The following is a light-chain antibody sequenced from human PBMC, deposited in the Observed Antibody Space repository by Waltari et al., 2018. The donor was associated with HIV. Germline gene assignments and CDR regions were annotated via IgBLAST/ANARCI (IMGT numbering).Light chain of an antibody. CDR3: QQYAGSPLT. J-gene: IGKJ4*01. V-gene: IGKV3-20*01. Sequence: EIVLTQSPGTLSLSPGERATLSCRASQSVTTYLAWYQQKPGQAPRLLIYGASSRATGIPDRFSGSGSETDFTLTISRLEPEDFAMFYCQQYAGSPLTFGGGTKVEIK. CDR2: GAS. CDR1: QSVTTY.